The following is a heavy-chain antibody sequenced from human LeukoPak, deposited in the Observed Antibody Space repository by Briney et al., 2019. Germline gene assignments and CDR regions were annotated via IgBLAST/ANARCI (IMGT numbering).Heavy chain of an antibody. CDR3: ARGGEYCSGGSCYYYYGMDV. CDR2: INHSGST. D-gene: IGHD2-15*01. J-gene: IGHJ6*02. Sequence: SETLSLTCAVYGGSSSGYYWSWIRRPPGPGLEGSGGINHSGSTNYNPSLKSRVTISVDTSKNQFSLNLSSVTAADTAVYYCARGGEYCSGGSCYYYYGMDVWGQGTTVTVSS. CDR1: GGSSSGYY. V-gene: IGHV4-34*01.